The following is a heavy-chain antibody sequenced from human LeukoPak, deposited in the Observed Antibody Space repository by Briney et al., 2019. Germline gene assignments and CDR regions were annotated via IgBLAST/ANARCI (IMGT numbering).Heavy chain of an antibody. CDR1: GFTFSSYA. D-gene: IGHD3-9*01. CDR3: AKARYYDILTGYYYFDY. V-gene: IGHV3-23*01. J-gene: IGHJ4*02. Sequence: GGSLRLSCAASGFTFSSYAMSWVRQAPGKGLEWVSAISGSGGSTYYADSVKGRFAISRDNSKNTLHLQMNSLRAEDTAVYYCAKARYYDILTGYYYFDYWGQGTLVTVSS. CDR2: ISGSGGST.